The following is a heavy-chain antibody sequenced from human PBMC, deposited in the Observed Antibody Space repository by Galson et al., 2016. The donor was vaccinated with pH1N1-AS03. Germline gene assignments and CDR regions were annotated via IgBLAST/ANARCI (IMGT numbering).Heavy chain of an antibody. V-gene: IGHV1-2*02. D-gene: IGHD1-26*01. CDR1: GYTFSDYY. Sequence: SVKVPCKASGYTFSDYYMHWVRQAPGQELEWMGWINPSSGGTKYTQKFQGRVTMTRDTSISTAYMELSRLTSDDTAVYFCARGGGSSLDYWGQGTLVPVSS. CDR3: ARGGGSSLDY. CDR2: INPSSGGT. J-gene: IGHJ4*02.